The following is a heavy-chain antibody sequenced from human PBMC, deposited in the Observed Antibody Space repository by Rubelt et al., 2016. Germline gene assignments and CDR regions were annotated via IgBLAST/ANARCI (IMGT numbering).Heavy chain of an antibody. CDR3: ASGDIVVVVAASNPLDY. CDR2: INAGNGNT. CDR1: GYTFTSYA. V-gene: IGHV1-3*01. D-gene: IGHD2-15*01. J-gene: IGHJ4*02. Sequence: QVQLVQSGAEVKKPGASVKVSCKASGYTFTSYAMHWVRQAPGQRLEWMGWINAGNGNTKYSQKFQGRVTITRGTSASTAYMELSSLRSEDTAVYYCASGDIVVVVAASNPLDYWGQGTLVTVSS.